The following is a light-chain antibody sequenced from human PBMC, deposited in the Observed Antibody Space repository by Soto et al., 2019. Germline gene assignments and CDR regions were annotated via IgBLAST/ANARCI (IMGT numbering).Light chain of an antibody. CDR3: QQRSNWPVT. Sequence: EIVLTQSPATLSLSPGERATLSCRASQSVTSYSAWYQQKPGQAPRPLIYDASNRATGIPARFSGSGSGTDFTLTISSLEPEDFAVYYCQQRSNWPVTFGQGTKVDIK. J-gene: IGKJ1*01. CDR2: DAS. CDR1: QSVTSY. V-gene: IGKV3-11*01.